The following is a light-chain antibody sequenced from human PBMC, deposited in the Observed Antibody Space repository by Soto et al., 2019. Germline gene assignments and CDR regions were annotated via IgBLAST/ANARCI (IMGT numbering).Light chain of an antibody. V-gene: IGKV1-5*03. CDR3: QHYNSYSGA. Sequence: DIQMTQSPSTLSGSVGDRVTITCRASQTISSWLAWYQQKPGKAPKLLIYNASTLKSGVPSRFSGSGSGTDFTLTISSLQPDDFATYYCQHYNSYSGAFGQGTKVHLK. CDR1: QTISSW. J-gene: IGKJ1*01. CDR2: NAS.